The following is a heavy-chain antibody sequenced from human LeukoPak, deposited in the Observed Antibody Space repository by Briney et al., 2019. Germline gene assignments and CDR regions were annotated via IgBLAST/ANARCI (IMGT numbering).Heavy chain of an antibody. Sequence: ASVKVSCKASGYTFTSYGISWVRQAPGQGLEWMGWISAYNGNTNYAQKLQGRVTMTTDTSTSTAYMELRSLRSDDTAVYYCAREVVVPDNYYYYYGMDVWGQGTTVTVSS. D-gene: IGHD2-2*01. V-gene: IGHV1-18*01. J-gene: IGHJ6*02. CDR1: GYTFTSYG. CDR3: AREVVVPDNYYYYYGMDV. CDR2: ISAYNGNT.